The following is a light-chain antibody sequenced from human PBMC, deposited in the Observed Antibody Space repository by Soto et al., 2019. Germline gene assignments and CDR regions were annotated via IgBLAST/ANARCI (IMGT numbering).Light chain of an antibody. Sequence: DIQMTQSPSSLSASVGDRVTITCRASQYISNYLNWYRRKPGEAPKLLLFAASTLHSGVASRFSCSGSGTDFTLTISSLQPEDFDTYYCQQSWSVPLTFGGGTKVESK. CDR3: QQSWSVPLT. J-gene: IGKJ4*01. CDR2: AAS. CDR1: QYISNY. V-gene: IGKV1-39*01.